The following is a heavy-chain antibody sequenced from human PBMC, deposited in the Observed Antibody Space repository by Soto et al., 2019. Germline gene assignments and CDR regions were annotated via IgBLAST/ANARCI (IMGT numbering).Heavy chain of an antibody. J-gene: IGHJ6*02. D-gene: IGHD3-10*01. CDR1: GFTFSDFA. V-gene: IGHV3-23*01. CDR2: LDGAGGST. Sequence: GGSLRLSCLASGFTFSDFAMTWVLHVPGRXLEWVASLDGAGGSTYYAESVRGRFSISRDNSQNTLFLQMKRLTVDDTAIYYCAAPRDEYGSGVSWFTYGMDIWGQGTTVTVSS. CDR3: AAPRDEYGSGVSWFTYGMDI.